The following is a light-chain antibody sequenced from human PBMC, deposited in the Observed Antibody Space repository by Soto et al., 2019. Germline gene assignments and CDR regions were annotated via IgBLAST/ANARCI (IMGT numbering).Light chain of an antibody. Sequence: DIQMTQSPSTLSTSVGERVTISCRASQSISTKLAWYQQKPGKAPKLLIYKASTLASGLPSRFRGSGSGTEFTLTISTLQPDDFATYYCQQNSYHSVTFGQGTKLEIK. CDR3: QQNSYHSVT. CDR1: QSISTK. CDR2: KAS. V-gene: IGKV1-5*03. J-gene: IGKJ2*01.